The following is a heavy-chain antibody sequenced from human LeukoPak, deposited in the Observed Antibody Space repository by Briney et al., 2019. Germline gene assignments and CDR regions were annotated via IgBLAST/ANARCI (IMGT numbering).Heavy chain of an antibody. CDR1: GSTFTNHA. V-gene: IGHV7-4-1*02. CDR2: INTNTGNP. Sequence: GASVKVSCKASGSTFTNHAMNWVRQAPGQGLEWMGWINTNTGNPTYAQGFTGRFVFSLDTSVSTAYLQISSLKAEDTAVYYCAREGGGGSWSLSFAYWGQGTLVTVSS. J-gene: IGHJ4*02. CDR3: AREGGGGSWSLSFAY. D-gene: IGHD6-13*01.